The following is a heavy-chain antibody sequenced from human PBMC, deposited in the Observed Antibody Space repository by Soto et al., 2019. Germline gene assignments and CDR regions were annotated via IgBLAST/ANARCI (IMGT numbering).Heavy chain of an antibody. Sequence: PSETLSLTCTVSGGSISSYYWSWIRQPPGKGLEWIGYIYYSGSTNYNPSLKSRVTISVDTSKNQFSLKLSSVTAADTAVYYCASGPYSSGWRTSYHFDYWGQGTLVTAPQ. J-gene: IGHJ4*02. D-gene: IGHD6-19*01. V-gene: IGHV4-59*08. CDR1: GGSISSYY. CDR3: ASGPYSSGWRTSYHFDY. CDR2: IYYSGST.